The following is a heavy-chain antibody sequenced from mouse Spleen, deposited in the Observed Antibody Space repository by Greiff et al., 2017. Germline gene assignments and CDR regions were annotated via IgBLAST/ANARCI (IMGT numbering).Heavy chain of an antibody. CDR3: ARKRLDDYESSWFAY. CDR1: GYTFTSYW. D-gene: IGHD2-4*01. Sequence: QVQLQQPGAELVKPGASVKLSCKASGYTFTSYWMQWVKQRPGQGLEWIGEIDPSDSYTNYNQKFKGKATLTVDTSSSTAYMQLSSLTSEDSAVYYCARKRLDDYESSWFAYWGQGTLVTVSA. V-gene: IGHV1-50*01. CDR2: IDPSDSYT. J-gene: IGHJ3*01.